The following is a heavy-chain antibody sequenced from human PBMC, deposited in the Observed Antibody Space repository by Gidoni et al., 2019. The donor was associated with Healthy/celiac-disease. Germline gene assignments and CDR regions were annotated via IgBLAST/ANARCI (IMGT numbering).Heavy chain of an antibody. D-gene: IGHD3-22*01. CDR1: GGSSSSQSYY. Sequence: LQLQGSDSGLVEPWETLSLTCSVYGGSSSSQSYYWGWIRQPPGKGLEWIGSIYYRGSTYSDPSLNSRVPISADTSKTQSSLKLSCVTAADTAVYYCPRDIEIDGSGPRYYYYGMDVWGQGTTVTVSS. J-gene: IGHJ6*02. V-gene: IGHV4-39*07. CDR2: IYYRGST. CDR3: PRDIEIDGSGPRYYYYGMDV.